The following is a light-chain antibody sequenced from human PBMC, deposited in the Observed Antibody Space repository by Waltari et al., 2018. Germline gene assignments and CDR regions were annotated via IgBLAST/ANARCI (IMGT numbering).Light chain of an antibody. CDR2: GAV. J-gene: IGKJ4*01. CDR3: QQYNNWPIT. Sequence: EIVMTQSPATLSVSPGERATISCRASESVTNNLAWYQKRPGLPPRLLIHGAVTRATEIAARFTGSGSGTEFTLTISNLQSEDFAVYYCQQYNNWPITFGGGTKVEIK. V-gene: IGKV3-15*01. CDR1: ESVTNN.